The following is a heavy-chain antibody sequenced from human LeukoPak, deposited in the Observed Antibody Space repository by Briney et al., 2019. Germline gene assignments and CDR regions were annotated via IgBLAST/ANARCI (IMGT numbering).Heavy chain of an antibody. CDR3: ARDLLGYSYDAYYFDF. D-gene: IGHD5-18*01. CDR1: GLTVSSNY. Sequence: PGGSLRLSCAASGLTVSSNYMSWVRQAPGKGLEWVSVIYSGGSTYYADSVKGRFTISRDNSKNTLYLQMNSLRAEDTAVYYCARDLLGYSYDAYYFDFWGQGTLVTVSS. CDR2: IYSGGST. V-gene: IGHV3-66*01. J-gene: IGHJ4*02.